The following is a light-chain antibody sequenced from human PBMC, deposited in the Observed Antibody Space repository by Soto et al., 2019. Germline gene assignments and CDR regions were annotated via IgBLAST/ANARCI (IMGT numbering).Light chain of an antibody. V-gene: IGKV1-9*01. J-gene: IGKJ5*01. Sequence: IQLTQSPSSLSASVEDRVTITCRASQGISSSLAWYQQKPGKAPKLLIYAASTLQSGVPSRFSGSGSGTDFTLTISSLQPEDFATYYCQQLNSYPTFGQGTRLEIK. CDR3: QQLNSYPT. CDR2: AAS. CDR1: QGISSS.